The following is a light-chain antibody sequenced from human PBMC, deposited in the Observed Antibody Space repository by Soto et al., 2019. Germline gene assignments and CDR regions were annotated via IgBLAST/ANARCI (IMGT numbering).Light chain of an antibody. Sequence: DIQMTQSPSTLSASVGDRVTITCRASQSISNWLAWYQQKPGKAPKLLIYAASSLQSRVPSRFSGSGSGTEFTLTISSLQPDDFATYYCQQYNSYSWTFGQGTKVDIK. CDR3: QQYNSYSWT. J-gene: IGKJ1*01. CDR2: AAS. CDR1: QSISNW. V-gene: IGKV1-5*01.